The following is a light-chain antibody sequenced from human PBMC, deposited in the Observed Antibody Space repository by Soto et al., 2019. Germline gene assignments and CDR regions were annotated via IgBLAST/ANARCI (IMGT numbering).Light chain of an antibody. Sequence: EIVLTQSPATLSLAPGERVTLSFRASESVSTNLAWYQQKPGQAPRLLIYGASNRAAGIPDRFSGSGSGTDFTLTISRLEPEDFAVYYCQQYGSSPKTFGQGTKVDIK. CDR2: GAS. J-gene: IGKJ1*01. CDR3: QQYGSSPKT. V-gene: IGKV3-20*01. CDR1: ESVSTN.